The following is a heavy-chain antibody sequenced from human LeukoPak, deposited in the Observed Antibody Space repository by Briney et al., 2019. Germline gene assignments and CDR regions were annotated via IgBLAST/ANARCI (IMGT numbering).Heavy chain of an antibody. CDR1: GYSISSGYY. CDR2: IYQSGST. D-gene: IGHD6-19*01. V-gene: IGHV4-38-2*01. J-gene: IGHJ5*02. Sequence: SETLSLTCAVAGYSISSGYYWGWIRQPPGKELEWIGTIYQSGSTNYNPSLKSRVTISVDTSKNQFSLKLSSLTAADTAVYYCARRVRGSGVNWFDPWGQGTLVTASS. CDR3: ARRVRGSGVNWFDP.